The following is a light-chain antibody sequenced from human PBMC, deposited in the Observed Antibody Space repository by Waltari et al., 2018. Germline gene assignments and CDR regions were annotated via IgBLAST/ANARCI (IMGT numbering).Light chain of an antibody. CDR2: VVS. CDR3: QQLNSYLALT. CDR1: QTINKY. V-gene: IGKV1-39*01. Sequence: DIHMTQSPSSLSASVGDRVTITCRASQTINKYFNWYQQKPGKAPKVLISVVSYLHTGVPSRFSGSGSGTDFTLTISSLQPEDFATYYCQQLNSYLALTFGGGTKVEIK. J-gene: IGKJ4*01.